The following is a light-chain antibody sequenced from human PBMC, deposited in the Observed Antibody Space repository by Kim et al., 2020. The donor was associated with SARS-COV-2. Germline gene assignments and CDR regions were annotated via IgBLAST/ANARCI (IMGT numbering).Light chain of an antibody. Sequence: DIQMTQSPSTLSASVGDRVTITCRASQSISSWLAWYQQKPGKAPKLLIYKASSLESGVPSRFSGSGPGTEFTLTISSLQPDDFATYYCQQYNSYLLTFGGGTKLEI. CDR1: QSISSW. J-gene: IGKJ4*01. V-gene: IGKV1-5*03. CDR3: QQYNSYLLT. CDR2: KAS.